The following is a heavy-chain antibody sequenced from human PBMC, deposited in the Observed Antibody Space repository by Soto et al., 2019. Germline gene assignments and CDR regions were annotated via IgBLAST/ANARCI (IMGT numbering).Heavy chain of an antibody. V-gene: IGHV4-31*02. D-gene: IGHD3-10*01. CDR1: GGSFSGYY. J-gene: IGHJ4*02. CDR3: AGDYGSGSYSVY. Sequence: SETLSLTCAVYGGSFSGYYWSWIRQHPGKGLEWIGYIYYSGSTYYNPSLKSRVTISVDTSKNQFSLKLSSVTAADTAVYYCAGDYGSGSYSVYWGQGTLVTVSS. CDR2: IYYSGST.